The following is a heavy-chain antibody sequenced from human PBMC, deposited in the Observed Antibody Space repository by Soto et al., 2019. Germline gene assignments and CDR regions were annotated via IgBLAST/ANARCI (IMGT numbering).Heavy chain of an antibody. CDR3: ARDGPVYGSGSYFKGMDV. V-gene: IGHV1-18*01. D-gene: IGHD3-10*01. CDR2: ISAYNGNT. Sequence: ASVKVSCKASGYTFTSYGISWVRQAPGQGLEWMGWISAYNGNTNYAQKLQGRDTMTTDTSTSTAYMELRSLRSDDTAVYYCARDGPVYGSGSYFKGMDVWGQGTTVTVSS. J-gene: IGHJ6*02. CDR1: GYTFTSYG.